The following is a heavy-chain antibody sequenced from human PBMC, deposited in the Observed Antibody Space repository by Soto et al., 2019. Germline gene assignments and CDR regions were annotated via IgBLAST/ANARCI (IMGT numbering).Heavy chain of an antibody. Sequence: EVQLLESGGGLVQPGGSLRLSCAASGFTFGSYAMNWLRQAPGRGLECVSFISGSGRTTYYADSVKGRFTVSRDNSKNTLYLQMNSLRAKDTALYYCAKFRGPSYSYYSMDVWGKGTTVTVSS. V-gene: IGHV3-23*01. J-gene: IGHJ6*03. CDR1: GFTFGSYA. CDR3: AKFRGPSYSYYSMDV. D-gene: IGHD3-16*01. CDR2: ISGSGRTT.